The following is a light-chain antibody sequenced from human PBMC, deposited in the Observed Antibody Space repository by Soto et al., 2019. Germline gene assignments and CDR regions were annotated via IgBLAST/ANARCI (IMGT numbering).Light chain of an antibody. J-gene: IGKJ4*01. V-gene: IGKV3-20*01. CDR2: GAS. CDR3: QQYGSSPRVT. CDR1: QSVSSSY. Sequence: EIVLTQSPGTLSLSPGERATLSCRASQSVSSSYLAWYQQKTGQAPRLLIYGASSRSTGIPDRFSGSGSGTDLTLTISRLEPEDFAVYYCQQYGSSPRVTFGGGTKVEIK.